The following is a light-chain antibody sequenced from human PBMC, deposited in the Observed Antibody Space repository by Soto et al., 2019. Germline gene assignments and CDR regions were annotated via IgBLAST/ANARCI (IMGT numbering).Light chain of an antibody. CDR1: QSVSSY. Sequence: ELVLTQSPATLSSSPEQRPTLSCRASQSVSSYLAWYQQKPGQAPRLLIYDASNRATGIPARFSGSGSGTDFTLTISSLQSEEFAVYYCKKYDNWPWTVGHGTKVDI. J-gene: IGKJ1*01. V-gene: IGKV3-11*01. CDR2: DAS. CDR3: KKYDNWPWT.